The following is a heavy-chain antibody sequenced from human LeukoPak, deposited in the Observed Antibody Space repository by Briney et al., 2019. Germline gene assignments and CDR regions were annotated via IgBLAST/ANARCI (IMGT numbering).Heavy chain of an antibody. D-gene: IGHD6-13*01. CDR2: INWNGGST. CDR1: GFTFDDYG. V-gene: IGHV3-20*04. CDR3: ASAAAYYYYQYMDV. Sequence: GGSLRLSCAASGFTFDDYGMSWVRQAPGKGLEWVSGINWNGGSTGYADSVKGRFTISRDNAKNALYLQMNSLRAEDTALYYCASAAAYYYYQYMDVWGKGTTVIVSS. J-gene: IGHJ6*03.